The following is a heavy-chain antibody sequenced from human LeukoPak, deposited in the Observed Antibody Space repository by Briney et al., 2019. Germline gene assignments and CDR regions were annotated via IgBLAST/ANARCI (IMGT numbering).Heavy chain of an antibody. CDR2: IRSKPNSYTT. CDR1: GFTFSGFY. V-gene: IGHV3-73*01. Sequence: GGSLRLSCAASGFTFSGFYMHWVRQASGKGLEWVGLIRSKPNSYTTVYAASVQGRCTISGDDSKNTAYLQMSSLKAEDTAVYYCTRQNCRGGSCSYVDYWGQGTLVTVSS. D-gene: IGHD2-15*01. J-gene: IGHJ4*02. CDR3: TRQNCRGGSCSYVDY.